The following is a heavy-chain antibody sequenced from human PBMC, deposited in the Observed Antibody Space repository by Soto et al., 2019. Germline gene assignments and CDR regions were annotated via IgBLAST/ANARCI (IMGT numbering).Heavy chain of an antibody. CDR3: ASVDLYGSGSYYNGPDY. CDR2: IYYSGST. CDR1: GGSISSGDYY. V-gene: IGHV4-30-4*01. Sequence: SETLSLTCPVSGGSISSGDYYWSWIRQPPGKGLEWIGYIYYSGSTYYNPSLKSRVTISVDTSKNQFSLKLSSVTAADTAVYYCASVDLYGSGSYYNGPDYWGQGTLVTVSS. J-gene: IGHJ4*02. D-gene: IGHD3-10*01.